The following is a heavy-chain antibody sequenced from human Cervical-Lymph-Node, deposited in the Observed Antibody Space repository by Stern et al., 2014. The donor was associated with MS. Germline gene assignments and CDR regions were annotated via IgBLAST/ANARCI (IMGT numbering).Heavy chain of an antibody. V-gene: IGHV5-51*01. CDR3: ARRARGRGVLNFDF. J-gene: IGHJ4*02. Sequence: VQLVQSGAEVKKPGESLKISCKTSGFTLSTYWIGWVRQMPGKGLECMGIVYPGDSDTSYNPCFEGQVAISVDKYPTPSSLQLNSLKAADAARYYCARRARGRGVLNFDFWGQGTQVTVSS. CDR2: VYPGDSDT. CDR1: GFTLSTYW. D-gene: IGHD1-26*01.